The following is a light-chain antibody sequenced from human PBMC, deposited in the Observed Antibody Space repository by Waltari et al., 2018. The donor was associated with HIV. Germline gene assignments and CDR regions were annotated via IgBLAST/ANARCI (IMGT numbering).Light chain of an antibody. CDR1: SSDVGSYNL. J-gene: IGLJ2*01. CDR2: DVS. CDR3: CSYANSSDV. V-gene: IGLV2-23*02. Sequence: QSALTQPASMSGSPGQSITISCTGTSSDVGSYNLVSWYQQHPGKAPKFIPYDVSKRPSVVSNRFSVSKSGNTASLTISGLQAEDESDYYCCSYANSSDVFGGGTKVTVL.